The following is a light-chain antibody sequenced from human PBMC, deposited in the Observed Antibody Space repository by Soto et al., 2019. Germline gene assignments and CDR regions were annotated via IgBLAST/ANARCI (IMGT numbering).Light chain of an antibody. Sequence: DIKMTKSPSTLSASVGDRVTITCRASQSISRWFAWYQQKPGQAPKLLIYDASSLESGVPSRFSGSGSGTESTIAISGAQPDEFTTYYCPRYNNDPPSFGQWNTVYLK. CDR1: QSISRW. V-gene: IGKV1-5*01. J-gene: IGKJ1*01. CDR2: DAS. CDR3: PRYNNDPPS.